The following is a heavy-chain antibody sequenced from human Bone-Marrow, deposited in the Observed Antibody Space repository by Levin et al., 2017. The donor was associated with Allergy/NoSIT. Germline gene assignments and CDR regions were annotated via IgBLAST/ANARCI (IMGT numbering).Heavy chain of an antibody. Sequence: PGESLKISCAASGFTVSSNYMSWVRQAPGKGLEWVSVIYSGGSTYYADSVKGRFTISRDNSKNTLYLQMNSLRAEDTAVYYCARIAVAGRNDAFDIWGQGTMVTVSS. J-gene: IGHJ3*02. CDR2: IYSGGST. CDR1: GFTVSSNY. CDR3: ARIAVAGRNDAFDI. V-gene: IGHV3-53*01. D-gene: IGHD6-19*01.